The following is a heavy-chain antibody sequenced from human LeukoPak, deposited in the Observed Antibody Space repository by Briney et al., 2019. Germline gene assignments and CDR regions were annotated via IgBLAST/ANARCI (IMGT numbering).Heavy chain of an antibody. CDR1: GGSISSGSYY. CDR3: ARVVGTTMVRGVIEWFDP. J-gene: IGHJ5*02. D-gene: IGHD3-10*01. Sequence: PSETLSLTCTVSGGSISSGSYYWSWIQQPAGKGLEWIGRIYTSGSTNYNPSLKSRVTISVDTSKNQFSLKLSSVTAADTAVYYCARVVGTTMVRGVIEWFDPWGQGTLVTVSS. CDR2: IYTSGST. V-gene: IGHV4-61*02.